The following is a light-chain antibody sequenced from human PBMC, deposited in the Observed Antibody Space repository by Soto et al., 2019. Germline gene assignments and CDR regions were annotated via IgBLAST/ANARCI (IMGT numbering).Light chain of an antibody. Sequence: QSALTQPASVSGSPGQSITISCAGTSSDIGGYNFVSWYQQHPGNAPKLMIYDVNNRPSGVSNRFSGSKSGNTASLTISGLQAEDEADYYCSSYTINTTRRLFGGGTKLTVL. CDR1: SSDIGGYNF. V-gene: IGLV2-14*03. CDR2: DVN. CDR3: SSYTINTTRRL. J-gene: IGLJ2*01.